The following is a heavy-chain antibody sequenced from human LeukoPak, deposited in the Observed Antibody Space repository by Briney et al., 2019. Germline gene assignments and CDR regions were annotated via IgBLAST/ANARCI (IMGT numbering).Heavy chain of an antibody. Sequence: GASVKVSCKASGYTFAAYYMHWVGQAPGQGLKWMGWINPNGGGTNYAQKFQGRVTMTRDTSISTAYMELSRLTSDDTAVYYCARDSSSGGYSGDCWGQGTLVTVSS. CDR3: ARDSSSGGYSGDC. CDR2: INPNGGGT. CDR1: GYTFAAYY. D-gene: IGHD1-26*01. J-gene: IGHJ4*02. V-gene: IGHV1-2*02.